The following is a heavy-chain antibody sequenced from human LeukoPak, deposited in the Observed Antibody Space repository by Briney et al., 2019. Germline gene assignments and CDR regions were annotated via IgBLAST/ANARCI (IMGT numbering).Heavy chain of an antibody. V-gene: IGHV4-61*08. D-gene: IGHD5-24*01. CDR1: GGSISSGDYY. J-gene: IGHJ5*02. Sequence: SQTLSLTCTVSGGSISSGDYYWSWIRQPPGKGLEWIGYIYYSGSTNYNPSLKSRVTISVDTSKNQFSLKLSSVTAADTAVYYCARVEMATIANWFDPWGQGTLVTVSS. CDR2: IYYSGST. CDR3: ARVEMATIANWFDP.